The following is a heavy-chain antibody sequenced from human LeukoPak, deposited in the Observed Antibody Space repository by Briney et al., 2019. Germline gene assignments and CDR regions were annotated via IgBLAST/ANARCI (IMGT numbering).Heavy chain of an antibody. J-gene: IGHJ4*02. CDR2: IYSGGGT. CDR3: ARDSPYCGGDCYPDY. D-gene: IGHD2-21*02. CDR1: GFTVSSNY. V-gene: IGHV3-53*01. Sequence: GGSLRLSCAASGFTVSSNYMTWVRQAPGKGLEWVSVIYSGGGTYYADSVKGRFTISRDNAKNSLYLQMNSLRAEDTAVYYCARDSPYCGGDCYPDYWGQGTLVTVSS.